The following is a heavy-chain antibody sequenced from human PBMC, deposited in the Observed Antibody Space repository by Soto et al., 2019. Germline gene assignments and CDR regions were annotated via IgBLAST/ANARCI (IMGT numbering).Heavy chain of an antibody. CDR1: GGIFSSYA. CDR3: ARGGSGYVWFNEF. J-gene: IGHJ4*02. CDR2: IIPIFGTT. Sequence: QEQLVQSGAEVKKPGSSVKVSCKASGGIFSSYAISWVRQAPGQGLEWMGGIIPIFGTTNYAQKFQGRVTITTDESTNTAYMDLSSLKSEDTAIYYCARGGSGYVWFNEFWGQGTLVTVSS. V-gene: IGHV1-69*01. D-gene: IGHD3-22*01.